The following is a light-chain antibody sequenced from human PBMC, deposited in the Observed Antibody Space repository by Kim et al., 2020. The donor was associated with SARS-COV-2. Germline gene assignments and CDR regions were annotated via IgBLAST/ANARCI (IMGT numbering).Light chain of an antibody. CDR3: QQYKSFSPDT. V-gene: IGKV1-5*03. J-gene: IGKJ2*01. CDR1: QNISRW. CDR2: KAS. Sequence: SVVGRVIITCRSSQNISRWLAWYQQSPGKAHKLLISKASTLESGVPLRFSGSESGTEFIFTITSLQPEDSATYYCQQYKSFSPDTFGQGTKLEI.